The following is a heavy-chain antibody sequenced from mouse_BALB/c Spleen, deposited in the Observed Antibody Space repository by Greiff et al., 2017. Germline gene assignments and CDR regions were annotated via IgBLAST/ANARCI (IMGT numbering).Heavy chain of an antibody. D-gene: IGHD3-1*01. Sequence: EVMLVESGGGLVQPGGSLKLSCAASGFTFSSYTMSWVRQTPEKRLEWVAYISNGGGSTYYPDTVKGRFTISRDNAKNTLYLQMSSLKSEDTAMYYCARQGLRPFAYWGQGTLVTVSA. V-gene: IGHV5-12-2*01. CDR1: GFTFSSYT. CDR3: ARQGLRPFAY. J-gene: IGHJ3*01. CDR2: ISNGGGST.